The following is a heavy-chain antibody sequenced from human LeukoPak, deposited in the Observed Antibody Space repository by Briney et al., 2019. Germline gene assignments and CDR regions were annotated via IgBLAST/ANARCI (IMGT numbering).Heavy chain of an antibody. CDR1: GFTFSRLG. Sequence: GGSLRLTCAASGFTFSRLGMQWVRQAPGKGLEWVAVIHNDGTQGQYGDSVKGRFTISKDNSQSTLYLQMNNLRDDDTAVYYCAKEGDEFRGYLDVWGKGTTVTVSS. CDR3: AKEGDEFRGYLDV. V-gene: IGHV3-30*02. J-gene: IGHJ6*03. CDR2: IHNDGTQG. D-gene: IGHD2-21*02.